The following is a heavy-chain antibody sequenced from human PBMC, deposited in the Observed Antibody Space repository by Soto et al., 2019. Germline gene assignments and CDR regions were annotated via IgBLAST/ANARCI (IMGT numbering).Heavy chain of an antibody. CDR1: VVTYSSYS. CDR2: ISSSSSTI. D-gene: IGHD6-19*01. CDR3: ARDLYSSGWYPYYYYGMDV. Sequence: PVGALRLSCADSVVTYSSYSMKWVRQAPRKGLEWVSYISSSSSTIYYADSVKGRFTISRDNAKNSLYLQMNSLRAEDTAVYYCARDLYSSGWYPYYYYGMDVWGQGTTVTVSS. J-gene: IGHJ6*02. V-gene: IGHV3-48*01.